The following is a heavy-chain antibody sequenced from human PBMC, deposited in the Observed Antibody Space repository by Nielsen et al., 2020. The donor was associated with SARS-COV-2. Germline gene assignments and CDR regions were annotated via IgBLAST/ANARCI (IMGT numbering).Heavy chain of an antibody. V-gene: IGHV4-59*01. CDR3: ARYSAQGLVHRLYYYYYGMDV. J-gene: IGHJ6*02. CDR2: IYYSGST. D-gene: IGHD6-6*01. Sequence: WIRQPPGKGLEWIGYIYYSGSTNYNPSLKSRVTISVDTSKNQFSLKLSSVTAADTAVYYCARYSAQGLVHRLYYYYYGMDVWGQGTTVTVSS.